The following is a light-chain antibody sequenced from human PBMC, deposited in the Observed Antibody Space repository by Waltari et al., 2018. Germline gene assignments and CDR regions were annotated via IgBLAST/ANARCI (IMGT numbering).Light chain of an antibody. CDR1: QSLLYSSRNKNY. CDR2: WAS. V-gene: IGKV4-1*01. Sequence: DVVMTQSPDSLAVSLGERATINCTSSQSLLYSSRNKNYLAWYQQKPGQPPKLLIYWASAREAGVPDRISGSGSGTDFTLTINSLQAEDVAVYYCQQYYATPYSFGQGTKVEIK. J-gene: IGKJ2*03. CDR3: QQYYATPYS.